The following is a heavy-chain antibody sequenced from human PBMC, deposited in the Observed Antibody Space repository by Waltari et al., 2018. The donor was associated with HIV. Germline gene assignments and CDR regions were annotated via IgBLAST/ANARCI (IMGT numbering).Heavy chain of an antibody. CDR1: GGSVSSGY. V-gene: IGHV4-59*02. CDR2: IYYSGST. J-gene: IGHJ3*01. D-gene: IGHD3-10*01. Sequence: QVQLHESGPGLVKPSETLSLSCTVSGGSVSSGYWSWIRQPTGKGQEWIGYIYYSGSTSYNPSLKRRVTISIDSSKNQFSLKLTSVTAADTAVYYCARDIPYGGLDAFDVWGQGTVVTVSS. CDR3: ARDIPYGGLDAFDV.